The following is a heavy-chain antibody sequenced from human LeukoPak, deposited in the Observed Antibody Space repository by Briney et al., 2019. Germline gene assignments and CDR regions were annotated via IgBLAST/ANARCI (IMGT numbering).Heavy chain of an antibody. CDR2: IYSGGST. CDR3: ARFTAMVFDY. J-gene: IGHJ4*02. CDR1: GFTVSNNY. D-gene: IGHD5-18*01. V-gene: IGHV3-53*04. Sequence: GGSLRLSCAASGFTVSNNYMSWVRQAPGKGLEWVSVIYSGGSTYYADSVKGRFTISRHNSKNTLYLQMNSLRAEDTAVYYCARFTAMVFDYWGQGTLVTVSS.